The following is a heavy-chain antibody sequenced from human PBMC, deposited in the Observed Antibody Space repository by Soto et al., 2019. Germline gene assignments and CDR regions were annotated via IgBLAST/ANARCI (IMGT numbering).Heavy chain of an antibody. Sequence: QVQLVQSGAEVRKSGASVKVSCKASGYTFSDYFIQWLRQAPGQGLEWVAWINPKTAATNYAKKFQDRVTVTSDTSFSTAYLELTRLRPHDTALYYCARIKWGLDFYSGMDVWGQGTAVSVTS. CDR1: GYTFSDYF. V-gene: IGHV1-2*02. J-gene: IGHJ6*02. CDR2: INPKTAAT. CDR3: ARIKWGLDFYSGMDV. D-gene: IGHD4-4*01.